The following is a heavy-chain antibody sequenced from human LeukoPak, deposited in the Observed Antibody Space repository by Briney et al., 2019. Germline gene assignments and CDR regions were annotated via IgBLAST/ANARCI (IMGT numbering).Heavy chain of an antibody. Sequence: GGSLRLSCAASGFISSSYWRHWVRQPPGKGLVYIACINTNGFSTSYADSVKGRFTISRDNATNNLYLQMNSLRAEDTAVYYCARSRTYGDYGRGLDYWGQGTLVTVSS. D-gene: IGHD4-17*01. CDR2: INTNGFST. J-gene: IGHJ4*02. CDR1: GFISSSYW. CDR3: ARSRTYGDYGRGLDY. V-gene: IGHV3-74*01.